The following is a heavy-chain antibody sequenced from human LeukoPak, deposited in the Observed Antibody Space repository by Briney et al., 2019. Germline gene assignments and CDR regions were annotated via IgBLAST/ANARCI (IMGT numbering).Heavy chain of an antibody. D-gene: IGHD5-18*01. V-gene: IGHV3-66*01. CDR2: IYSGGST. Sequence: GGSLRLSCAASGFTVSGNYMNWVRQAPGKGLEWVSVIYSGGSTDCTDSVKGRFTISRDNSKNTLYLQMNSLRAEDTAVYYCAKDQDTAMVYYFDYWGQGTLVTVSS. CDR1: GFTVSGNY. J-gene: IGHJ4*02. CDR3: AKDQDTAMVYYFDY.